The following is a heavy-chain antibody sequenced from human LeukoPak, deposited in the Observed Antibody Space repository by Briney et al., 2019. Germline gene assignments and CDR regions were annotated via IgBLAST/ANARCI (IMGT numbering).Heavy chain of an antibody. J-gene: IGHJ4*02. D-gene: IGHD6-13*01. CDR2: IYTSGST. V-gene: IGHV4-61*02. CDR3: ARFSSIAAAFDY. Sequence: SETLSLTCTVSGGSISSSSYYWSWIRQPAGKGLEWIGRIYTSGSTNYNPSLKSRVTMSVDTSKNQFSLKLSSVTAADTAVYYCARFSSIAAAFDYWGQGTLVTVSS. CDR1: GGSISSSSYY.